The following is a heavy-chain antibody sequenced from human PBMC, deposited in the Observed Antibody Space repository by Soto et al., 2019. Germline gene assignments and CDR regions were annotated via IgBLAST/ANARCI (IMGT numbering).Heavy chain of an antibody. V-gene: IGHV3-49*03. CDR2: IRSKAYGGTT. D-gene: IGHD2-21*02. CDR3: TRDLLYGGNSGEDY. J-gene: IGHJ4*02. Sequence: GGSLRLSCTASGFTFGDYAMSWFRQAPGKGLEWVGFIRSKAYGGTTEYAASVKGRFTISRDDSKSIAYLQMNSLKTEDTAVYYCTRDLLYGGNSGEDYWGQGTLVTVSS. CDR1: GFTFGDYA.